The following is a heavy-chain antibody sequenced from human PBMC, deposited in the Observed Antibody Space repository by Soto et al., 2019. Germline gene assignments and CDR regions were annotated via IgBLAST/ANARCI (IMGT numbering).Heavy chain of an antibody. V-gene: IGHV1-18*04. CDR1: GYTFTSYG. CDR2: ISAYNGNT. Sequence: ASVKVSCKASGYTFTSYGISWVRQAPGQGLEWMGWISAYNGNTNYAQKLQGRVTMTTDTSTSTAYMELRSLRSDDTAVYYCARGITLVRGVTQNNWFGPRGKGTLVPVSS. CDR3: ARGITLVRGVTQNNWFGP. J-gene: IGHJ5*02. D-gene: IGHD3-10*01.